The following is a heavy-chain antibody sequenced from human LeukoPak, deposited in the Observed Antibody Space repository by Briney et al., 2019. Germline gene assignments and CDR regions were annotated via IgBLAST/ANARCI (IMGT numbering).Heavy chain of an antibody. CDR2: IYPGDSDT. CDR3: ARRGSSFPSHFDY. J-gene: IGHJ4*02. CDR1: GYSFTSYW. V-gene: IGHV5-51*01. Sequence: ESLQISCKGSGYSFTSYWIGCVRQMPGKGLEWMGIIYPGDSDTRYSPSFQGQVTISADKSISTAYLQWSSLKASDTAMYYCARRGSSFPSHFDYWGQGTLVTVSS. D-gene: IGHD6-6*01.